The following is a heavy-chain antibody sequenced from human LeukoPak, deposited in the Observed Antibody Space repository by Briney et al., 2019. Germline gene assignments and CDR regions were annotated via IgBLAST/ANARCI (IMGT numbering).Heavy chain of an antibody. J-gene: IGHJ4*02. CDR2: IIPIFGTA. CDR1: GGTFSSYA. Sequence: ASVKVSCNASGGTFSSYAISWVRQAPGQGLEWMGGIIPIFGTANYAQKFQGRVTMTRDTSTSTVYMELSSLRSEDTAVYYCARDPISGVLDYWGQGILVTVSS. D-gene: IGHD3-10*01. V-gene: IGHV1-69*05. CDR3: ARDPISGVLDY.